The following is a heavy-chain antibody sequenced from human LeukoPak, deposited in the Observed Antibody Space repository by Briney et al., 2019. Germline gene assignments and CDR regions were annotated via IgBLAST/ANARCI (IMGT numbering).Heavy chain of an antibody. CDR1: GYTLTELS. CDR3: ATGVMRELSPHL. CDR2: FDPEDGET. D-gene: IGHD3-16*02. V-gene: IGHV1-24*01. J-gene: IGHJ5*02. Sequence: APVKVSCKVSGYTLTELSMHWVRQAPGKGLEWMGGFDPEDGETIYAQKFQGRVTMTEDTSTDTAYMELSSLRSEDTAVYHCATGVMRELSPHLWGQGTLVTVSS.